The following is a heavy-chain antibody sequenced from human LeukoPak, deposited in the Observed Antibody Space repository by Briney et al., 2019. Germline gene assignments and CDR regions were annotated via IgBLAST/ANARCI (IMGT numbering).Heavy chain of an antibody. CDR3: AKRVGTKSSPFDY. V-gene: IGHV3-23*01. D-gene: IGHD1-26*01. CDR1: GFTFSSYA. Sequence: GGSLRLSCAASGFTFSSYAMSWVRQAPGKGLEWVSTISGSGGSTYYADSVKGRFSISRGNSKNTLDLEMNSLRVDDTAVYYCAKRVGTKSSPFDYWGQGTLVTVPS. J-gene: IGHJ4*02. CDR2: ISGSGGST.